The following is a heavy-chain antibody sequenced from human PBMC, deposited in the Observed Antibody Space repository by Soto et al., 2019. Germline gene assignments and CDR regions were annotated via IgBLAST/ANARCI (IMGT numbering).Heavy chain of an antibody. CDR2: ISGSGGST. D-gene: IGHD6-19*01. V-gene: IGHV3-23*01. CDR1: GFTFSSYA. CDR3: AKAKYSSGWYGWFDP. J-gene: IGHJ5*02. Sequence: GGSLRLSCAASGFTFSSYAMSWVRQAPGKGLEWVSAISGSGGSTYYADSVKGRFTISRDNSKNTLYLQMNSLRAEDAAVYYCAKAKYSSGWYGWFDPWGQGTLVTVSS.